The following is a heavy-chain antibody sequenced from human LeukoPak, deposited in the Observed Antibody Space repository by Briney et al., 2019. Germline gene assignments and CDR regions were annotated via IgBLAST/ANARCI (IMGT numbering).Heavy chain of an antibody. CDR1: GYAFTSYG. CDR3: ARVTRITMIVVVILDAFDI. Sequence: ASVKVSCKASGYAFTSYGISWVRQAPEQGLEWMGWISAYNGNTNYAQKLQGRVTMTTDTSTSTAYMELRSLRSDDTAVYYCARVTRITMIVVVILDAFDIWGQGTMVTVSS. CDR2: ISAYNGNT. J-gene: IGHJ3*02. V-gene: IGHV1-18*01. D-gene: IGHD3-22*01.